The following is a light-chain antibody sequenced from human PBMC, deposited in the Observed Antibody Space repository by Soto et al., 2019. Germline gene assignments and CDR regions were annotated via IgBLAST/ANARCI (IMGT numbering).Light chain of an antibody. CDR3: TSYTTSSSLD. J-gene: IGLJ1*01. Sequence: QYALTQPASVSGSPGQSITISCTGTSSDVGGYNYVSWYQQYPGKAPKLMIYDVSNRPSGVSNLFSGSKSGNTASLTISGRQAEDDGDYYCTSYTTSSSLDFGTGTKLTVL. CDR1: SSDVGGYNY. CDR2: DVS. V-gene: IGLV2-14*01.